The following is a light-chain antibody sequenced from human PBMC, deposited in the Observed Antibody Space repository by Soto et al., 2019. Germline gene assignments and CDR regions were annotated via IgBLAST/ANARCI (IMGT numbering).Light chain of an antibody. CDR3: SSWTSSTTQV. J-gene: IGLJ3*02. CDR1: SSDVGGYNF. V-gene: IGLV2-14*01. CDR2: EVN. Sequence: QSALTQPDSVSGSLGQSITISCTGTSSDVGGYNFVSWYQQHRGKAPKLMIYEVNSRPSGVSNRFSGSKSGNTASLTISGLQAEDEADYYCSSWTSSTTQVLGGGTKLTVL.